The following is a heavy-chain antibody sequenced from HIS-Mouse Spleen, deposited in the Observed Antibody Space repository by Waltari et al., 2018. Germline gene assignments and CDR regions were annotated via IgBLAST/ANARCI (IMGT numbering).Heavy chain of an antibody. CDR2: ISWNSGSI. Sequence: EVQLVESGGGLVQPGRSLRLSCAASGFTFDDYAMHWVRQAPGKGLEWVSGISWNSGSIGYADSVKGRFTISRDNAKNSLYLQMNSLRAEDTALYYCAKEAYSGSSWYPYYYYGMDVWGQGTTVTVSS. CDR1: GFTFDDYA. CDR3: AKEAYSGSSWYPYYYYGMDV. J-gene: IGHJ6*02. V-gene: IGHV3-9*01. D-gene: IGHD6-13*01.